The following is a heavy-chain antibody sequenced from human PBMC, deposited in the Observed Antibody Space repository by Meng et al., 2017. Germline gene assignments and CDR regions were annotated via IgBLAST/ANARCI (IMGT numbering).Heavy chain of an antibody. CDR1: GYSFTSYW. J-gene: IGHJ4*02. D-gene: IGHD5-12*01. V-gene: IGHV5-51*01. CDR2: IYHGDSDT. CDR3: ARHQVHSGYDCLDY. Sequence: GESLKISCTGSGYSFTSYWIGWVRQLPGKGLEWMGIIYHGDSDTRYSPSFQGQVTISADKSISTAYLQWSSLKASDTALYYCARHQVHSGYDCLDYWGQGTLVTVSS.